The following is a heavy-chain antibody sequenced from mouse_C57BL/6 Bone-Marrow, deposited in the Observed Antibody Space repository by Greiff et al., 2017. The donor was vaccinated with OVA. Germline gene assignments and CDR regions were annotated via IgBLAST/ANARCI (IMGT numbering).Heavy chain of an antibody. Sequence: EVKLMESEGGLVQPGSSMKLSCTASGFTFSDYYMAWVRQVPEKGLEWVANINYDGSSTYYLDSLKSRFIISRDNAKNILYLQMSSLKSEDTATYYCARELGLYYFDYWGQGTTLTVSS. CDR2: INYDGSST. D-gene: IGHD4-1*01. V-gene: IGHV5-16*01. CDR3: ARELGLYYFDY. J-gene: IGHJ2*01. CDR1: GFTFSDYY.